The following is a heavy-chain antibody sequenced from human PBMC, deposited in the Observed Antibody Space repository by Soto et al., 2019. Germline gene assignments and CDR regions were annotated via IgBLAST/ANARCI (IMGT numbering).Heavy chain of an antibody. CDR3: ASENSAPGTFREYASDF. CDR1: GDTFSNYV. D-gene: IGHD6-13*01. J-gene: IGHJ3*01. V-gene: IGHV1-69*12. CDR2: IVPIVRTA. Sequence: QVQLVQSGAEVKKPGSSVKVACKVSGDTFSNYVINWVRQAPGQGLEWMGAIVPIVRTANYAQKFQGRVTITADEFTITAYMELSCLRYDDTATSYCASENSAPGTFREYASDFWGQGTLVTVSS.